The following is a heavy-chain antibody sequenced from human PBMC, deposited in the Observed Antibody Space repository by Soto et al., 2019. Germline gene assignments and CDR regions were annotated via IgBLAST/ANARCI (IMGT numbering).Heavy chain of an antibody. CDR1: GGSISSYY. D-gene: IGHD3-10*01. J-gene: IGHJ5*02. CDR2: IYYSGST. Sequence: SETLSLTCTVSGGSISSYYWSWIRQPPGKGLEWIGYIYYSGSTNYNPSLKSRVTISVDTSKNQCSLKLSSVTAADTAVYYCARTLLWFGDESQTWFDPWGQGTLVTVSS. V-gene: IGHV4-59*08. CDR3: ARTLLWFGDESQTWFDP.